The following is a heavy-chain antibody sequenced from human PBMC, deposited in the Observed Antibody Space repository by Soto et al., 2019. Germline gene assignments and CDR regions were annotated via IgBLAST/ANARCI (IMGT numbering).Heavy chain of an antibody. V-gene: IGHV3-21*01. CDR1: GFTFSSYN. CDR2: ISSSSSFK. D-gene: IGHD6-19*01. J-gene: IGHJ4*02. Sequence: EVQLVESGGGLVKSGGSLRLSCAASGFTFSSYNMHWVRQAPGKGLEWVSSISSSSSFKSYADSVMGRFTISRDNAKNSLYLQIISLRAEDTAVYYCARGISVTFDYWGQGTLVTVSS. CDR3: ARGISVTFDY.